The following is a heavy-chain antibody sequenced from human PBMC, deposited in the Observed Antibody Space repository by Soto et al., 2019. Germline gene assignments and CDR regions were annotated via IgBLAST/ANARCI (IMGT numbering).Heavy chain of an antibody. V-gene: IGHV1-2*04. Sequence: ASVKVSCKASGYTFTGYYMHWVRQAPGQGLEWMGWINPNSGGTNYAQKFQGWVTMTRDTSISTAYMELSRLRSDDTAVYYCARDRSVKTGDRAFDIWGQGTMVTVSS. CDR3: ARDRSVKTGDRAFDI. D-gene: IGHD7-27*01. J-gene: IGHJ3*02. CDR1: GYTFTGYY. CDR2: INPNSGGT.